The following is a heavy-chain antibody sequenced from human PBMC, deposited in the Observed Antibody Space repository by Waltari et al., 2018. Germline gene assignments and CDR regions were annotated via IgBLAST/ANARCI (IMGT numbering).Heavy chain of an antibody. CDR2: MLYDGSNK. CDR3: ARDTGIHYNYYGVDV. Sequence: QVQLVESGGGVVQPGTSRSLSCATSGFIFHDFGMHWVRQAPGKGRDWVAIMLYDGSNKYYADSVKGRFTISRDNSKNTLYLQLNSLRAEDTAVYDCARDTGIHYNYYGVDVWGQGTTVTVSS. CDR1: GFIFHDFG. D-gene: IGHD2-2*02. J-gene: IGHJ6*02. V-gene: IGHV3-33*01.